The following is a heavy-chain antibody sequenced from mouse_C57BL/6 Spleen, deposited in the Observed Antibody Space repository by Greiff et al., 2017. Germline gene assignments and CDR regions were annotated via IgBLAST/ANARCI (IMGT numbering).Heavy chain of an antibody. CDR1: GYTFTSYW. J-gene: IGHJ3*01. V-gene: IGHV1-69*01. CDR2: IDPSDSYT. D-gene: IGHD1-1*01. Sequence: VQLQQPGAELVMPGASVKLSCKASGYTFTSYWMHWVKQRPGQGLEWIGEIDPSDSYTNYNQKFKGMSTLTVDKSSSTAYMQLSSLTSEDSAVYYCAINYGGCAYWGQGTLVTVSA. CDR3: AINYGGCAY.